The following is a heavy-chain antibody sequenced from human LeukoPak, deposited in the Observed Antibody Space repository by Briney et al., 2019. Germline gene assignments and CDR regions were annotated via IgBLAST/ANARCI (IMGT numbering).Heavy chain of an antibody. Sequence: GGSMRLSCAASGFTFSSYAMSWVRQAPGKGLEWVSAISGSGGSTYYADSVKGRFTISRDNSKNTLYLQMNSLRAEDTAVYYCAKDRRNSYGDDAFDIWGQGTVVTVPS. CDR1: GFTFSSYA. CDR2: ISGSGGST. V-gene: IGHV3-23*01. D-gene: IGHD5-18*01. J-gene: IGHJ3*02. CDR3: AKDRRNSYGDDAFDI.